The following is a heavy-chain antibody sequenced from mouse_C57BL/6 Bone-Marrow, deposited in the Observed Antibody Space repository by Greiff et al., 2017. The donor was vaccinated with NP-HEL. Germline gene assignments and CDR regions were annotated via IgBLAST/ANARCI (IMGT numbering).Heavy chain of an antibody. D-gene: IGHD2-10*02. Sequence: EVKVEESGGGLVQPGGSLKLSCAASGFTFSDYYMYWVRQTPEKRLEWVAYISNGGGSTYYPDTVKGRSTFSVDNATNTPYLQMSRLKSEDTAIYYCARHKYNWYFDVWGTGTTVTVSS. CDR1: GFTFSDYY. CDR3: ARHKYNWYFDV. J-gene: IGHJ1*03. CDR2: ISNGGGST. V-gene: IGHV5-12*01.